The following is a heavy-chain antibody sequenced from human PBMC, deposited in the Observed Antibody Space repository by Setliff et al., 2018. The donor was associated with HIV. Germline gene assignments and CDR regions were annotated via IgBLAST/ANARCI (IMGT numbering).Heavy chain of an antibody. V-gene: IGHV3-21*01. J-gene: IGHJ6*02. CDR2: ISSTSSYI. CDR3: TRDSALESFRPFSYGSSFGMGV. CDR1: GFTFSRYS. D-gene: IGHD5-18*01. Sequence: GESLRLSCAASGFTFSRYSMNWVRQAPGKGLEWVSSISSTSSYIYYGDSLKGRFTVSRGNAKNSLFLQMNSLRAEDTAVYYCTRDSALESFRPFSYGSSFGMGVWGQGTTVTVSS.